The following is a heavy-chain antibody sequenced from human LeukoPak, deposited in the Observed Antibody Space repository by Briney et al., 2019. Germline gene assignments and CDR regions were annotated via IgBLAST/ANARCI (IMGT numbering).Heavy chain of an antibody. V-gene: IGHV3-53*01. CDR3: AVSYSSSWYRSFDY. CDR1: GFSFNSNY. Sequence: GGSLRLSCAASGFSFNSNYMTWVRQAPGKGLEWVSVVYTGGSTYYADSVKGRFTISRDNSKNTLYLQMNSLRAEDTAVYYCAVSYSSSWYRSFDYWGQGTLVTVSS. J-gene: IGHJ4*02. D-gene: IGHD6-13*01. CDR2: VYTGGST.